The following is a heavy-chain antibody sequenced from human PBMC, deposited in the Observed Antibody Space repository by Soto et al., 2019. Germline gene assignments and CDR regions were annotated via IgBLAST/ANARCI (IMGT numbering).Heavy chain of an antibody. CDR3: ARGSGGGLRFLEWSSRETWFDP. D-gene: IGHD3-3*01. CDR2: IYYSGST. CDR1: GGSISSSSYY. J-gene: IGHJ5*02. Sequence: SETLSLTCTVSGGSISSSSYYWGWIRQPPGKGLEWIGNIYYSGSTYYNPSLKSRVTISVDTSKNQFSLKLSSVTAADTAVYYCARGSGGGLRFLEWSSRETWFDPWGQGTLVTVSS. V-gene: IGHV4-39*01.